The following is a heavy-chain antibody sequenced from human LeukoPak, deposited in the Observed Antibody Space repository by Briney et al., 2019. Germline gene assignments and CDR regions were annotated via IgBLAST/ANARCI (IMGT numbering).Heavy chain of an antibody. V-gene: IGHV4-30-2*01. J-gene: IGHJ4*02. Sequence: SETLSLTCTVSGGSISSGGYYWSWIRQPPGKGLEWIGYIYHSGSTYYNPSLKSRVTISVDRSKNQFSLKLSSVTAADTAVYYCARDVWCSSTSCPRRVFDHWGQGTLVTVSS. D-gene: IGHD2-2*01. CDR3: ARDVWCSSTSCPRRVFDH. CDR2: IYHSGST. CDR1: GGSISSGGYY.